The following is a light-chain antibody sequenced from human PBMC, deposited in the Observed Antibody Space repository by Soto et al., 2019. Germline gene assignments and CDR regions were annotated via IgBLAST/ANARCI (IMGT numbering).Light chain of an antibody. CDR2: GAS. J-gene: IGKJ1*01. CDR1: QSISTW. V-gene: IGKV1-5*01. Sequence: DIHMTQSPYTLYASVGDRVTITCRASQSISTWLAWYQQRPGKAPKVLIYGASNLQSGVPSRFSGSASGTDFTLTISSLQPEDFATYYCQQYNSYSWTFGQGTKVDIK. CDR3: QQYNSYSWT.